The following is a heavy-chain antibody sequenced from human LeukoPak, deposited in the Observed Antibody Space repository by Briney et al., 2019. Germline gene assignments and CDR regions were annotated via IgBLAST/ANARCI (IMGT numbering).Heavy chain of an antibody. CDR3: ARVAINDYGDYFDY. D-gene: IGHD4-17*01. V-gene: IGHV3-48*04. J-gene: IGHJ4*02. CDR2: IRSDSTII. CDR1: GFTFSRYS. Sequence: GGSLRLSCTASGFTFSRYSMNWVRRAPGKGLEWLSHIRSDSTIIDYADSVKGRFTISRDNAKNSLYLQMNSLRAEDTAVYYCARVAINDYGDYFDYWGQGTLVTVSS.